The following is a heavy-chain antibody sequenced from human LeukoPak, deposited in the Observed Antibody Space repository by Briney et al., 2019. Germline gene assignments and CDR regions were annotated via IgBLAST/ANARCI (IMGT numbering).Heavy chain of an antibody. CDR3: ARRYQYDKSGHYYDDF. V-gene: IGHV4-34*01. CDR1: GGSFSGYY. Sequence: PSETLSLTCAVYGGSFSGYYWSWIRQPPGKGLEWIGEINHSGSTNYNPSLKSRVTFSTDTSKNQFFLQLTSVTAADTAIYYCARRYQYDKSGHYYDDFWGQGTLVTVSS. J-gene: IGHJ4*02. D-gene: IGHD3-22*01. CDR2: INHSGST.